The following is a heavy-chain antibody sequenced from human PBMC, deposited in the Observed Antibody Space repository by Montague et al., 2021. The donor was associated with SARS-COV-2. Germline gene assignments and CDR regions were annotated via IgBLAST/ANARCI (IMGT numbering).Heavy chain of an antibody. CDR2: IYYSGST. D-gene: IGHD3-16*01. J-gene: IGHJ4*02. CDR1: GGSTSSSSYY. CDR3: AKWISASGGHYFNY. Sequence: SETLSLTCTVSGGSTSSSSYYWGWIRQPPGKGLEWIGSIYYSGSTYYNPSLKSRVTISVDTSKNQFSLNVNSVTTADTAVYYCAKWISASGGHYFNYWGQGTLVTVSS. V-gene: IGHV4-39*07.